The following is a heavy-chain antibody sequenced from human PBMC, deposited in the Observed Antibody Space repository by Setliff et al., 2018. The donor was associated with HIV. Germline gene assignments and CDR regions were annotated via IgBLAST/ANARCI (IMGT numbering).Heavy chain of an antibody. CDR1: GYSISSGFY. Sequence: SETLSLTCNVSGYSISSGFYWGWIRQPPGKGLEWIGNIFHSGNTDHNPSLKSRITISIDTSKNQFSLRLKSVTAAGAAIYYCARGAGAFGAKLDSWGQGSLVTVSS. CDR3: ARGAGAFGAKLDS. D-gene: IGHD3-10*01. V-gene: IGHV4-38-2*02. CDR2: IFHSGNT. J-gene: IGHJ4*02.